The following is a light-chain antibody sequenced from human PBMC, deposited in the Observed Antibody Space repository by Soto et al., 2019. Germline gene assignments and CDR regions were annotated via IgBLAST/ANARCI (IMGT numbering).Light chain of an antibody. CDR3: SSYTSSSPYV. V-gene: IGLV2-14*01. CDR1: TSDVGGYNY. CDR2: DVS. Sequence: QSVLTQPASVSGSPGQSITISCTGTTSDVGGYNYVSWYQQHPGKVPKLMIHDVSNRPSGVSNRFSGSKSGNTASLTISGLQAEDEAGYYCSSYTSSSPYVFGTGTKLTVL. J-gene: IGLJ1*01.